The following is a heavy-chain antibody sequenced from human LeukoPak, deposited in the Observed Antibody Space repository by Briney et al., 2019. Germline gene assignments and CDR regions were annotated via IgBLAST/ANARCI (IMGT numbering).Heavy chain of an antibody. Sequence: GGSLRLSCAASGFTFSSYAMSWVRQAPGKGLEWVSSISSSSSYIYYADSVKGRFTISRDNAKNSLYLQMNSLRAEDTAVYYCARDQEIIWFGDPTGFDYWGQGTLVTVSS. V-gene: IGHV3-21*01. CDR2: ISSSSSYI. D-gene: IGHD3-10*01. CDR1: GFTFSSYA. J-gene: IGHJ4*02. CDR3: ARDQEIIWFGDPTGFDY.